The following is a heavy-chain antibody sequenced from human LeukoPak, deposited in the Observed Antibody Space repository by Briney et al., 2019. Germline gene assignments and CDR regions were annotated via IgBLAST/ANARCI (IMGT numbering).Heavy chain of an antibody. Sequence: SETLSLTCAVYGGSFSGYYWSWIRQPPGKGLEWIGEINHSGSTNYNPSLKSRVTISVDTSKNQFSLKLSSVTAADTAVYYCARGGQQLVMGDAFDIRGQGTMVTVSS. J-gene: IGHJ3*02. V-gene: IGHV4-34*01. CDR1: GGSFSGYY. CDR3: ARGGQQLVMGDAFDI. CDR2: INHSGST. D-gene: IGHD6-13*01.